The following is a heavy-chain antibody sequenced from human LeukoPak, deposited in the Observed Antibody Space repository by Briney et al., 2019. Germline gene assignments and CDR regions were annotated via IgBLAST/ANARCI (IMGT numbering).Heavy chain of an antibody. CDR1: GGSISSSSYY. V-gene: IGHV4-39*07. Sequence: SETLSLTCTVSGGSISSSSYYWGWIRQPPGKGLEWIGSIYYSGSTYYNPSLKSRVTISVDTSKNQFSLKLSSVTAADTAVYYCARGMAAAGKEFDYWGQGTLVTVSS. CDR2: IYYSGST. J-gene: IGHJ4*02. D-gene: IGHD6-13*01. CDR3: ARGMAAAGKEFDY.